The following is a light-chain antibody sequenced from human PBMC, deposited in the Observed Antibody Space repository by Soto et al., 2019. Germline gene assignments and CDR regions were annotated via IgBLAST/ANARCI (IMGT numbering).Light chain of an antibody. J-gene: IGKJ1*01. Sequence: EVGLTQCPATLSLSPGERATLSCRASETVAGSYLAWYQQKPGQAPRLLIHGASTRATGIADRFSGSGSGTDFTPTISRLEPEDFAVYYCHLYGTSPTTFGQGTKVDIK. CDR3: HLYGTSPTT. CDR1: ETVAGSY. V-gene: IGKV3-20*01. CDR2: GAS.